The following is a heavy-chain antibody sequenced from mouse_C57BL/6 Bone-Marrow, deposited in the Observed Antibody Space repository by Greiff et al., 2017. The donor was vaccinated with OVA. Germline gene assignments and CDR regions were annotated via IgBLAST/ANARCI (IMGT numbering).Heavy chain of an antibody. J-gene: IGHJ1*03. CDR2: IRNKANGYTT. Sequence: EVKLVESGGGLVQPGGSLSLSCAASGFTFTDYYMSWVRQPPGKALEWLGFIRNKANGYTTEYSASVKGRFTTSRDNSQSILCLQLNALRAEDSATYYSAGCARGLLRAFWYFDVWGTGTTVTVSS. V-gene: IGHV7-3*01. CDR3: AGCARGLLRAFWYFDV. D-gene: IGHD1-1*01. CDR1: GFTFTDYY.